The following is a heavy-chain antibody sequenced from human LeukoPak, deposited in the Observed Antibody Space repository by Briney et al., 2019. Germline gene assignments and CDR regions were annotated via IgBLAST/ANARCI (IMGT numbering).Heavy chain of an antibody. CDR3: ARSRVMLAIRGFDP. V-gene: IGHV3-30*01. CDR2: ISYDGSSK. D-gene: IGHD2-8*01. Sequence: GRSLRLSCAASGFTFSNYAMHWVRQAPGKGLGWVAVISYDGSSKFYADSLKGRFTISRDSSKNTLYLQMNSLRAEDTAVYCARSRVMLAIRGFDPWGQGTLVTASS. CDR1: GFTFSNYA. J-gene: IGHJ5*02.